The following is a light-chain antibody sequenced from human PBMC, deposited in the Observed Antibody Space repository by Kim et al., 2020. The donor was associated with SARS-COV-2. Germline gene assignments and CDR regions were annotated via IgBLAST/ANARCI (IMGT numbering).Light chain of an antibody. CDR1: SSDVGGYNY. J-gene: IGLJ3*02. V-gene: IGLV2-14*04. Sequence: GQSITISCTGTSSDVGGYNYVSWYQQHPGKAPKLMIYDVSKRPSGVSNRFSGSKSGNTASLTISGLQAEDEADYYCSSYTTSSTWVFSGGTKLTVL. CDR3: SSYTTSSTWV. CDR2: DVS.